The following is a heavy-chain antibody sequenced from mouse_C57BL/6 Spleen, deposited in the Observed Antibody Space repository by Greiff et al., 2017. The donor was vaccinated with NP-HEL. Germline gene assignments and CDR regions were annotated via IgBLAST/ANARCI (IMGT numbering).Heavy chain of an antibody. CDR3: AREDGGWFAY. CDR1: GYSITSGYD. V-gene: IGHV3-1*01. J-gene: IGHJ3*01. CDR2: ISYSGST. Sequence: EVQLQESGPGMVKPSQSLSLTCTVTGYSITSGYDWHWIRHFPGNNLEWMGYISYSGSTNYNPSLKSRISITHDTSKNHFFLKLNSVTTEDTATYYCAREDGGWFAYGGQGTLVTVSA. D-gene: IGHD1-1*01.